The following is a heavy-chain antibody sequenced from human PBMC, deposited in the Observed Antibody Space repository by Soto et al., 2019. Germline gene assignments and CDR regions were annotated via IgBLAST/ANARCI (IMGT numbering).Heavy chain of an antibody. CDR3: ARDSMTTVTAGYFDY. V-gene: IGHV3-21*01. J-gene: IGHJ4*02. Sequence: WGSLRLSCAASGFTFISYSINCCRHSPLKGLEWVSSISSSSSYIYYADSVKGRFTISGDNAKNSLYLQMNSLRAEDTAVYYCARDSMTTVTAGYFDYWGQGTLVTVSS. CDR2: ISSSSSYI. CDR1: GFTFISYS. D-gene: IGHD4-4*01.